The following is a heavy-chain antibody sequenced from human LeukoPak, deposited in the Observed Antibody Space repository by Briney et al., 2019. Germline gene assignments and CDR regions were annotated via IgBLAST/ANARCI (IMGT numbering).Heavy chain of an antibody. CDR1: GGSISSYY. CDR2: IYYSGST. V-gene: IGHV4-59*01. J-gene: IGHJ5*02. D-gene: IGHD3-10*01. CDR3: ARVSGGYGSGSYEGNWFDP. Sequence: SETLSLTCTVSGGSISSYYWSWIRQPPGKGLEWIGYIYYSGSTNYNPSLKSRVTISVDTSKNQFSLKLSSVTAADTAVYYCARVSGGYGSGSYEGNWFDPWGQGTLVTVSS.